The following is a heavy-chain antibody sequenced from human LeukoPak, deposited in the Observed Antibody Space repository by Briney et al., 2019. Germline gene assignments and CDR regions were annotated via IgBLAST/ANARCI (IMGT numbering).Heavy chain of an antibody. CDR1: GYTFTGYY. J-gene: IGHJ4*02. Sequence: ASVKVSCKASGYTFTGYYMHWVRQAPGQGLEWMGWISAYNGNTNYAQKLQGRVTMTTDTSTATVYMELRSLRSDDTAVYYCARDFGSGTEYYFDFWGQRSLVTVSS. CDR3: ARDFGSGTEYYFDF. D-gene: IGHD3-10*01. V-gene: IGHV1-18*04. CDR2: ISAYNGNT.